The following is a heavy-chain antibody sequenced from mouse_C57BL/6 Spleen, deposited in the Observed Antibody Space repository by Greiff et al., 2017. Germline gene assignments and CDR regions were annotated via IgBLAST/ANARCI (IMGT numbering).Heavy chain of an antibody. J-gene: IGHJ1*03. Sequence: VQLQQSGTELVKPGASVKLSCKASGYTFTSYWMHWVKQRPGQGLEWIGNINPSNGGTNYNEKFKSKATLTGDKSSSTAYMQRSSLTSEDSAVYYCARPTVAWYFDVWGTGTTVTVSS. CDR2: INPSNGGT. V-gene: IGHV1-53*01. D-gene: IGHD1-1*01. CDR1: GYTFTSYW. CDR3: ARPTVAWYFDV.